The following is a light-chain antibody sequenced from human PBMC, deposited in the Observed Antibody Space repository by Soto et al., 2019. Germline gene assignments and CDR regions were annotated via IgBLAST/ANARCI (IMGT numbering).Light chain of an antibody. Sequence: QSVLTQPASVSGSPGQSITISCTGTGSDVGGYDYVSWYQHHPGKAPKVMIYEVTNRPSGVSNRFSGSKSGNTASLTISGPQAEDEADYYCSSYTSSSPYVFGTGTKVTVL. CDR2: EVT. CDR1: GSDVGGYDY. J-gene: IGLJ1*01. V-gene: IGLV2-14*01. CDR3: SSYTSSSPYV.